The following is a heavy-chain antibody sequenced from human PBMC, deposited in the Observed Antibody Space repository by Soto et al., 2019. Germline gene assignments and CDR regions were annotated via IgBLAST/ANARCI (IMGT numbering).Heavy chain of an antibody. CDR3: ARDYKRGYYYYGMDV. Sequence: SVKVSCKASGGTFSSYAISWVRQAPGQGLEWMGGIIPIFGTANYAQKFQGRVTITADESTSTAYMELSSLRSEDTAVYYCARDYKRGYYYYGMDVWGQGTTVTVSS. CDR2: IIPIFGTA. V-gene: IGHV1-69*13. D-gene: IGHD3-10*01. J-gene: IGHJ6*02. CDR1: GGTFSSYA.